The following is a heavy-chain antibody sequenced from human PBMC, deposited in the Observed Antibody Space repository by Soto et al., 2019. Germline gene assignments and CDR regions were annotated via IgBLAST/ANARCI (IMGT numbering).Heavy chain of an antibody. V-gene: IGHV1-3*01. D-gene: IGHD3-16*01. CDR3: PGGVYYSGMDV. CDR2: INAGNGNT. Sequence: QVQLVQSGAEVKKPGASVKVSCKASGYTFTSYAMHWVRQAPGQRLEWMGWINAGNGNTKYSQKFQGRVTITRDTSASTAYRGRRSLRSEETVVYYCPGGVYYSGMDVWGQGPRSPSP. CDR1: GYTFTSYA. J-gene: IGHJ6*02.